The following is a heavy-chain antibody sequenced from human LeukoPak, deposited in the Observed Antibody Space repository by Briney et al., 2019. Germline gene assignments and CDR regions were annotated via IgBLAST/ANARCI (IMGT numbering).Heavy chain of an antibody. J-gene: IGHJ5*02. Sequence: SETLSLTCAVYGGSFSGYYWSWIRQPPGKGLEWIGEINHSGSTYYNPSLKSRVTISVDTSKNQFSLKLTSVTAADTAVYYCASGASDNWFDPWGQGTLVTVSS. CDR1: GGSFSGYY. CDR2: INHSGST. V-gene: IGHV4-34*01. CDR3: ASGASDNWFDP.